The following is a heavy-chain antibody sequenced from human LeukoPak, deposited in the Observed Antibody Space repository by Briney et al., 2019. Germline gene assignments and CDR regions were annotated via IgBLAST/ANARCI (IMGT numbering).Heavy chain of an antibody. V-gene: IGHV3-48*03. J-gene: IGHJ4*02. D-gene: IGHD2-15*01. CDR1: GFTFSNYE. Sequence: PGGSLRLSCAASGFTFSNYEMNWVRQAPGKGLEWVSYISNSGSTIYYADSVKGRFTISRDNAKKSLYLQMKSLRAEDTAVYYCARLSGGLRYYFDYWGQGTLVTVSS. CDR3: ARLSGGLRYYFDY. CDR2: ISNSGSTI.